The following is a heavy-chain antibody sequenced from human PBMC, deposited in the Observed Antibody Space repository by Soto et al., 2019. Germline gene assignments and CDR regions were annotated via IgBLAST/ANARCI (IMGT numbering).Heavy chain of an antibody. Sequence: AGSLRLACAASGVTFSSYAVGWVLQTPGKGLEWVSAISGSGGSTYYADSVKGRFTISRENSKNTLYLQMNSLRAEDTAVYYSAKDRDDSSGYSTYNWFDPWGQGTLVTVS. J-gene: IGHJ5*02. V-gene: IGHV3-23*01. CDR2: ISGSGGST. D-gene: IGHD3-22*01. CDR1: GVTFSSYA. CDR3: AKDRDDSSGYSTYNWFDP.